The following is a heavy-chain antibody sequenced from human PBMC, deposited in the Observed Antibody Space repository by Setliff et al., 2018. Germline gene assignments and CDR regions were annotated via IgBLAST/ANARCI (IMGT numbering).Heavy chain of an antibody. CDR2: IYYSGTA. CDR3: ARGITYYSDSSGYYYGAVGAFNI. V-gene: IGHV4-39*01. D-gene: IGHD3-22*01. J-gene: IGHJ3*02. Sequence: PSETLSLTCTISGDSISDISYYWGFIRQSPGKGPEWIGSIYYSGTAYYNPSLESRVTMFVDTSKNQFSLRLNSVTAADTAVYYCARGITYYSDSSGYYYGAVGAFNIWGQGTMVTVSS. CDR1: GDSISDISYY.